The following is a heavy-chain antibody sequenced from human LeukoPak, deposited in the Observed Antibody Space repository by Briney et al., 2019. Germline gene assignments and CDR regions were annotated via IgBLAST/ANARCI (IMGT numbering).Heavy chain of an antibody. CDR2: ISAYNGNR. CDR3: VKAEDGIRDFDWLEAPDY. D-gene: IGHD3-9*01. V-gene: IGHV1-18*04. Sequence: ASVKVSCKASGYTITSYGTSWVRQAPGQGLEWMGWISAYNGNRNYAQKLQGRVTMPTDTSTSTAYMELRSLRSDDTAVYFFVKAEDGIRDFDWLEAPDYWGQGTLVTVSS. CDR1: GYTITSYG. J-gene: IGHJ4*02.